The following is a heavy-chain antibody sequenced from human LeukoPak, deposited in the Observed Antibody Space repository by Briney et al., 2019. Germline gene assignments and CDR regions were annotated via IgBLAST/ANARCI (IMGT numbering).Heavy chain of an antibody. CDR3: ASISSGYGKDY. V-gene: IGHV3-7*05. CDR2: IKQDGSEK. J-gene: IGHJ4*02. Sequence: GGSLRLSCAASGFTFSTFWMTWVRQAPGKGLEWVANIKQDGSEKYYVDSVKGRFTISRDNAKNSLYLQMDSLRAEDTAVYYCASISSGYGKDYWGQGTLVTVSS. D-gene: IGHD5-12*01. CDR1: GFTFSTFW.